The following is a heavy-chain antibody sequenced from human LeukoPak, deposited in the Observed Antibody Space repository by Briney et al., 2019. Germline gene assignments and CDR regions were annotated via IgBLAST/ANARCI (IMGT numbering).Heavy chain of an antibody. V-gene: IGHV4-34*01. CDR1: GFTFSSYA. Sequence: GSLRLSCAASGFTFSSYAMSWVRQAPGKGLEWIGEINHSGSTNYNPSLKSRVTISVDTSKNQFSLKLSSVTAADTAVYYCARGGAMVRGVLYYYGMDVWGKGTTVTVSS. CDR2: INHSGST. D-gene: IGHD3-10*01. J-gene: IGHJ6*04. CDR3: ARGGAMVRGVLYYYGMDV.